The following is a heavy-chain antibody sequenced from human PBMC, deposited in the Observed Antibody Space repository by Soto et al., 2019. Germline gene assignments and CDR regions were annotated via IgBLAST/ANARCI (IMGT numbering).Heavy chain of an antibody. CDR2: IKSKTDGGTT. Sequence: PGGSLGLSCAASGFTFSNAGVNWVRQAPGKGLEWVGRIKSKTDGGTTDYAAPVKGRFTISRDDSKNTLYLQMNSLKTEDTAVYYCTTDHKLQPYYYGMDVWGQGTTVTVSS. V-gene: IGHV3-15*07. CDR3: TTDHKLQPYYYGMDV. D-gene: IGHD4-4*01. J-gene: IGHJ6*02. CDR1: GFTFSNAG.